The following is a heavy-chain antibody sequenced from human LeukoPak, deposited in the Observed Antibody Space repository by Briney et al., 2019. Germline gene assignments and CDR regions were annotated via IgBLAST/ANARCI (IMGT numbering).Heavy chain of an antibody. Sequence: PGGSLRFSCAASGFAFSDYEMNWVRQAPGKGLEWVSNIGSSGRTIFYADSVKGRFTISRDNAKNSLYLQMNSLRVEDTAIYYCASRRDYWGQGTLVTVSS. CDR3: ASRRDY. J-gene: IGHJ4*02. CDR2: IGSSGRTI. V-gene: IGHV3-48*03. CDR1: GFAFSDYE.